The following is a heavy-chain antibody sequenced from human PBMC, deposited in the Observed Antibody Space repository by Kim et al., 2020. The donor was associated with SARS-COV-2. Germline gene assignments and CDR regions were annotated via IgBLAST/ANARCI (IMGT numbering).Heavy chain of an antibody. Sequence: GGSLRLSCAASGFTFSSYSMNWVRYAPGKWLEWVSYISSSSSTIYYADSVKGRFTISRDNAKNSLYLQMNSMRDEDTAVYYCARSTSYHYYFDYWGQGTLVTVSS. CDR1: GFTFSSYS. D-gene: IGHD2-2*01. CDR2: ISSSSSTI. V-gene: IGHV3-48*02. CDR3: ARSTSYHYYFDY. J-gene: IGHJ4*02.